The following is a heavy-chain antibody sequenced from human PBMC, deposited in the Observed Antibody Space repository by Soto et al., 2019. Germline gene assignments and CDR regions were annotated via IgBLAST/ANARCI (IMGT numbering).Heavy chain of an antibody. CDR3: ARWSIVGANRFDY. Sequence: SETLSLTYAVAGGSISSSNWWSWVRQPPGKGLEWIGEIYHSGSTNYNPSLKSRVTISVDKSKNQFSLKLSSVTAADTAVYYCARWSIVGANRFDYWGQGTLVTVSS. CDR1: GGSISSSNW. D-gene: IGHD1-26*01. CDR2: IYHSGST. J-gene: IGHJ4*02. V-gene: IGHV4-4*02.